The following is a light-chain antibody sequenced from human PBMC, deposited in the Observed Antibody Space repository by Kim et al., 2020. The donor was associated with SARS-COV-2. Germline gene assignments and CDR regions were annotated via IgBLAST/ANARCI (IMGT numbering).Light chain of an antibody. CDR1: SSDVGAHNY. Sequence: QSALTQPASVSGSPGQSITVSCSGTSSDVGAHNYVCWYQQYPDKPPKLIIYDVTKGRSEISNRFSGSKSGNTASLTISGLQAEDEADYYCSSYTTGNTWVFGGGTKVTVL. CDR3: SSYTTGNTWV. J-gene: IGLJ3*02. CDR2: DVT. V-gene: IGLV2-14*01.